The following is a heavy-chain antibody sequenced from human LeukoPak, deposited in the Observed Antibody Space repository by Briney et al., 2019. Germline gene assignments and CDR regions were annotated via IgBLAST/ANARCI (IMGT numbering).Heavy chain of an antibody. D-gene: IGHD2-2*01. CDR2: INHSGST. Sequence: PSETLSLTCAVYGGSFSGYYWSWIRQPPGKGLEWIGEINHSGSTNYNPSLKSRVTISVDTSKNQFSLKLSSVTAADTAVYYCAREVGYCSSTSCRYYYYYYYMDVWGKGTTVTVSS. CDR1: GGSFSGYY. J-gene: IGHJ6*03. CDR3: AREVGYCSSTSCRYYYYYYYMDV. V-gene: IGHV4-34*01.